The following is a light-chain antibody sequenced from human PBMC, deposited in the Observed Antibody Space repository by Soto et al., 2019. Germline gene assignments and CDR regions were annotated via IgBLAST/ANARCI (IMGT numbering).Light chain of an antibody. V-gene: IGKV1-33*01. CDR2: AAS. J-gene: IGKJ1*01. CDR1: QSISSY. Sequence: DIXXTQXXSTLSAXVGDRFTITCRASQSISSYLNWYQQKPGKAPTLLIYAASSLQSGVPSRFSGGGSGTHFTFTISNLQPEDIATYYCQQYDSLPPTWTFGQGTKVDI. CDR3: QQYDSLPPTWT.